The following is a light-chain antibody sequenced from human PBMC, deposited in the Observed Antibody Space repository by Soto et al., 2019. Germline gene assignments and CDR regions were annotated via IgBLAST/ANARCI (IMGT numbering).Light chain of an antibody. Sequence: EIVLTQSPGTLSLSPGERATLSCRASQTVSSNYLAWYQQKPGQAPRLLLYAAARRAEGTPDRFSGSGSGTDFTLTISRLEPEDFAVYYCQHYGSSLLTFGPGTKVDIK. V-gene: IGKV3-20*01. J-gene: IGKJ3*01. CDR1: QTVSSNY. CDR3: QHYGSSLLT. CDR2: AAA.